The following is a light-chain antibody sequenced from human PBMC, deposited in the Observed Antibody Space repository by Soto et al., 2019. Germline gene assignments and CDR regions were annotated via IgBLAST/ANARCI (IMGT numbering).Light chain of an antibody. Sequence: ALSQSPGRLSFSPGERATLSCRASQSVPSTYFAWYQQKSGQPPRLLISGTSNRDTGIPDRFSGSGSGRDFTLTISRLEPEDFAVYFCQQFGNSPWTFGQGTKVDIK. CDR1: QSVPSTY. V-gene: IGKV3-20*01. J-gene: IGKJ1*01. CDR2: GTS. CDR3: QQFGNSPWT.